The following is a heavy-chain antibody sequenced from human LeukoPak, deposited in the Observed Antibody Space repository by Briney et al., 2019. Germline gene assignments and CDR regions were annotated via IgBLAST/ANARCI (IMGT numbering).Heavy chain of an antibody. CDR3: ARQCSGGSCYSDDAFDI. J-gene: IGHJ3*02. CDR2: IYPGDSDT. D-gene: IGHD2-15*01. V-gene: IGHV5-51*01. CDR1: GYSFNTYW. Sequence: GESLKISCKGSGYSFNTYWIGWVRQMPGKGLEWMGIIYPGDSDTKYSPSFQGQVTISAGKSISTAYLQWSSLKASDTAMYYCARQCSGGSCYSDDAFDIWGQGTMVTVSS.